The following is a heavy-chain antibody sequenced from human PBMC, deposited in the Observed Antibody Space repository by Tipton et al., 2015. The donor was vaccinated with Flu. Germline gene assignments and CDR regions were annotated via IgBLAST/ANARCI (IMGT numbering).Heavy chain of an antibody. D-gene: IGHD3-10*02. J-gene: IGHJ4*02. CDR3: ARLSYYDVDLKNFYFDH. CDR2: IYPSGTT. CDR1: GGSISSSH. V-gene: IGHV4-59*05. Sequence: TLSLTCTVSGGSISSSHWSWIRQAAGKGLEWIGSIYPSGTTYYNTSLKSRVTISVDTSKSQFSLMLRSVTAADTAVYYCARLSYYDVDLKNFYFDHWGQGALVTVSS.